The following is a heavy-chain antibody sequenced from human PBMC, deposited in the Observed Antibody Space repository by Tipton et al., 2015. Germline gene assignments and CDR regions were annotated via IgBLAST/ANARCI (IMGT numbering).Heavy chain of an antibody. J-gene: IGHJ2*01. Sequence: TLSLTCDVSGYSISSGYYWSWIRQPPGKELEWIGYIQYSGSTNYNPSLKSRVTISVDTSKTQFSLKLSSVTAADTAFYFCARLDLRDGSNWIAGDLWGRGTLVTVSS. CDR2: IQYSGST. CDR3: ARLDLRDGSNWIAGDL. CDR1: GYSISSGYY. D-gene: IGHD5-24*01. V-gene: IGHV4-61*01.